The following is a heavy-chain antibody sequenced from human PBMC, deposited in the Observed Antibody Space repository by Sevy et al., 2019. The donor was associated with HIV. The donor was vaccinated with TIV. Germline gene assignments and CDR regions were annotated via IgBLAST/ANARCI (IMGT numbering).Heavy chain of an antibody. J-gene: IGHJ6*02. D-gene: IGHD1-26*01. Sequence: GGSLRLSCIVSGFSFSYYGIHWVRQSPGKGLDWVALISHDGINEYYADSVKGRFTISRDTSKNTVYLEMNSLRNEDTAIYFCANAYSGSYSHSYLYALDVWGQGTTVTVSS. CDR2: ISHDGINE. V-gene: IGHV3-30*18. CDR1: GFSFSYYG. CDR3: ANAYSGSYSHSYLYALDV.